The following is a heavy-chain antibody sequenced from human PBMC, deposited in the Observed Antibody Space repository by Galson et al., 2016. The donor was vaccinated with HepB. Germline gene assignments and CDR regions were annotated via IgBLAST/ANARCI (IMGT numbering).Heavy chain of an antibody. CDR2: TYYRSKWYN. CDR3: VSGETGTARIRAFDM. J-gene: IGHJ3*02. V-gene: IGHV6-1*01. D-gene: IGHD1-7*01. CDR1: GDSVSSNTAA. Sequence: CAISGDSVSSNTAAWNWIRQSPSRGLEWLGRTYYRSKWYNDYAVSVKSRITINPDTSKNQFSLQLNSVTPEDTAVYYCVSGETGTARIRAFDMWGQGTMVPVSS.